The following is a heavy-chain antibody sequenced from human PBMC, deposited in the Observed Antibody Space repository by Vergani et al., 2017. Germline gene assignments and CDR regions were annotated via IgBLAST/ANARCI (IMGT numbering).Heavy chain of an antibody. V-gene: IGHV3-21*01. Sequence: EVQLVESGGGLVKPGGSLRLSCAASGFTFSSYSMNWVRQAPGKGLEWVSSISSSSSYIYYADSVKGRFTISRDNAKNAMYLQMNRLRAEDTAVYYCARVGSGYSSSWYDAGNCDYWGQGTLVTVSS. CDR2: ISSSSSYI. CDR1: GFTFSSYS. D-gene: IGHD6-13*01. CDR3: ARVGSGYSSSWYDAGNCDY. J-gene: IGHJ4*02.